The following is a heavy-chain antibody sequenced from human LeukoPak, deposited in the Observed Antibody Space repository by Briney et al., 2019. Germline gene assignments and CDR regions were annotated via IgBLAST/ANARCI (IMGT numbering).Heavy chain of an antibody. D-gene: IGHD3-22*01. Sequence: ASVKVSCKASGYTFTDHYLHWLRQAPGQGLEYLGWMNPNSGGTNFPQKFQGRVTLTIYTSVNTGYMEIIKLTSDDTAVYYCARVMENYYDSSGYSPRGYYYYMDVWGKGTTVTVSS. CDR1: GYTFTDHY. J-gene: IGHJ6*03. CDR3: ARVMENYYDSSGYSPRGYYYYMDV. V-gene: IGHV1-2*02. CDR2: MNPNSGGT.